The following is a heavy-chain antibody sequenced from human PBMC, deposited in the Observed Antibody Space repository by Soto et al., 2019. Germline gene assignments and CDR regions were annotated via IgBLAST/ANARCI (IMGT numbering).Heavy chain of an antibody. V-gene: IGHV4-4*02. CDR2: IYHSGST. CDR1: SGSIISSNW. J-gene: IGHJ6*03. Sequence: SETLSLTCAVSSGSIISSNWWSWVRQPPGKGLEWIGEIYHSGSTNYNPSLKSRVTISVDKSKNQFSLKLSSVTAADTAVYYCARNELGDYYYYMDVWGKGTTVTVSS. CDR3: ARNELGDYYYYMDV. D-gene: IGHD3-16*01.